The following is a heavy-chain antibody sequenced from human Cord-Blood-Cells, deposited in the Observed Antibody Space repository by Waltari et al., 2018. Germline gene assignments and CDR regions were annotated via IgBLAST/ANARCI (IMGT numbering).Heavy chain of an antibody. J-gene: IGHJ4*02. CDR2: INHSGST. D-gene: IGHD2-8*02. Sequence: QVQLQQWGAGLLKPSETLSLTCAVSGGSFSGYYWSWIRQPPGKGLEWIGEINHSGSTNYNPSLKSRVTISVDTSKNQFSLKLSSVTAADTAVYYCASLVVGFDYWGQGTLVTVSS. V-gene: IGHV4-34*01. CDR1: GGSFSGYY. CDR3: ASLVVGFDY.